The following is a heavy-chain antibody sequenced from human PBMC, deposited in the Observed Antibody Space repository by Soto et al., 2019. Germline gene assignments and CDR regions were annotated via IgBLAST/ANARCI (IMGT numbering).Heavy chain of an antibody. CDR2: ISSSSSTI. CDR3: ARDRLELRGYYYYGMDV. J-gene: IGHJ6*02. CDR1: GFTFSSYS. Sequence: EVQLVESGGGLVQPGGSLRLSCAASGFTFSSYSMNWVRQAPGKGLEWVSYISSSSSTIYYADSVKGRFTLSRDNAKNSLYLQMNSLRDEDTAVYYCARDRLELRGYYYYGMDVWGQGTTVTVSS. D-gene: IGHD1-7*01. V-gene: IGHV3-48*02.